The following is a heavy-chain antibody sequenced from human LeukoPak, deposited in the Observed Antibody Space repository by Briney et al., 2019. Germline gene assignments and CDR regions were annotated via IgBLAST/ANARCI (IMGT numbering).Heavy chain of an antibody. J-gene: IGHJ4*02. CDR3: ARLVGATSRHFDY. CDR2: ISSSSSYI. Sequence: GGSLRLSCAASGFTFSSYSMNWVRQAPGKGLEWVSSISSSSSYIYYADSVKGRFTISRDNAKNSLYLQMNSLRAEDTAVYYCARLVGATSRHFDYWGQGTLVTVSS. CDR1: GFTFSSYS. V-gene: IGHV3-21*01. D-gene: IGHD1-26*01.